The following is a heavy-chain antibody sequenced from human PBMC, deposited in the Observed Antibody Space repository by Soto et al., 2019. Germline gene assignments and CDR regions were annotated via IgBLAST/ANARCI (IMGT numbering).Heavy chain of an antibody. CDR3: TFHDSRGYSIY. CDR2: INPNTGGT. J-gene: IGHJ4*02. D-gene: IGHD3-22*01. V-gene: IGHV1-2*02. CDR1: GYTFTDYY. Sequence: ASVKVSCKASGYTFTDYYIHWVRQAPGQGLECLGWINPNTGGTNYARNFQGRVAMTRDTSISTAYMELSRLRSDDTAVYYCTFHDSRGYSIYWGQGTLVTVSS.